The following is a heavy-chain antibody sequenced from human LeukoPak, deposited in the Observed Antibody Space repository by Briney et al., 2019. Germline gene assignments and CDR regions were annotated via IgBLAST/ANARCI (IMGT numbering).Heavy chain of an antibody. V-gene: IGHV4-4*02. Sequence: PSETLSLTCAVSGGSISSSNWWSWVRQPPGKGLEWIGEIYHSGSTNYNPSLKSRVTISVGKSKNQFSLKLSSVTAADTAVYYCARTYYDILTGYFYGMDVWGKGTTVTVSS. CDR1: GGSISSSNW. J-gene: IGHJ6*04. D-gene: IGHD3-9*01. CDR3: ARTYYDILTGYFYGMDV. CDR2: IYHSGST.